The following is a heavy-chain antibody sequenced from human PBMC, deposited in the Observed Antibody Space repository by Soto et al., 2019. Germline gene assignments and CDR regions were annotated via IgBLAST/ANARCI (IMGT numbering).Heavy chain of an antibody. CDR2: IIPILGIA. CDR3: ARGGVAGFDY. V-gene: IGHV1-69*02. CDR1: GGTFSSYS. D-gene: IGHD6-19*01. J-gene: IGHJ4*02. Sequence: QVQLVQSGAEVKKPGSSVKVSCKASGGTFSSYSISWVRQAPGQGLEWMGRIIPILGIANYAQKFQGRVTITADKSTSTAYMELSSLRAEDTAVYHCARGGVAGFDYWGQGPLVTVSS.